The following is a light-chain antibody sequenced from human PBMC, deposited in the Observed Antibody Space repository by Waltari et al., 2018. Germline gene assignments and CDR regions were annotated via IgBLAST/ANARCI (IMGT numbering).Light chain of an antibody. V-gene: IGLV2-14*03. CDR1: SSDVGGYKY. CDR3: NSYTSSRTWV. CDR2: DVS. J-gene: IGLJ3*02. Sequence: QSALTQPVSVSGSPGQSITISCTGTSSDVGGYKYVSWYQQHPGKAPKLIIYDVSTRPSGTSNRFSGSKSGNTASLTISGLQAEDEADYYCNSYTSSRTWVFGGGTKLTVL.